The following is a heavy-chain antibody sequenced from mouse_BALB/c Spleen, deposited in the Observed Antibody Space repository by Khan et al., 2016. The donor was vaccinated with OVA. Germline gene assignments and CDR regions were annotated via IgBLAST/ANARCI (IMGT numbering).Heavy chain of an antibody. V-gene: IGHV2-6-2*01. CDR2: IWSAGST. J-gene: IGHJ4*01. CDR3: ARHQFPLSLDS. CDR1: GFSLTSYA. Sequence: QVQLKQSGPDLVAPSQSLSITCTVSGFSLTSYAIHWVRQPPGKGLEWLVVIWSAGSTTYNSALKSRLSISQDNSKSQVFLKINSLQTDDTAMYYCARHQFPLSLDSWGQGTSVTVSS.